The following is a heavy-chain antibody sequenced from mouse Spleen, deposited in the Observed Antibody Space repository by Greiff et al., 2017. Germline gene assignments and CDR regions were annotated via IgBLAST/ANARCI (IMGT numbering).Heavy chain of an antibody. CDR3: ARDDGYYWYFDV. J-gene: IGHJ1*01. CDR1: GFTFSDYG. Sequence: EVMLVESGGGLVQPGGSRKLSCAASGFTFSDYGMAWVRQAPGKGPEWVAFISNLAYSIYYADTVTGRFTISRENAKNTLYLEMSSLRSEDTAMYYCARDDGYYWYFDVWGAGTTVTVSS. CDR2: ISNLAYSI. D-gene: IGHD2-3*01. V-gene: IGHV5-15*02.